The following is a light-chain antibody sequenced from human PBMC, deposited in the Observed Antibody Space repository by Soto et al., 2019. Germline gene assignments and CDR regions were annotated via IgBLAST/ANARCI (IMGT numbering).Light chain of an antibody. Sequence: EIVMTQSPATLSVSPGERATLSCRASQSVGSNLARYQQKPGQAPRLLIYGASTRATGIPARFSGSGSGTEFTLTISSLQSEDFAIYFCQQYNNWPPDRTFGQGTKVEIK. CDR3: QQYNNWPPDRT. CDR2: GAS. CDR1: QSVGSN. V-gene: IGKV3-15*01. J-gene: IGKJ1*01.